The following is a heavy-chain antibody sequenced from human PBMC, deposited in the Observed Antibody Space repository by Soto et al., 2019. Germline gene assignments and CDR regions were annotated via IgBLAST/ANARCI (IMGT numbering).Heavy chain of an antibody. CDR2: INHSGST. CDR1: GGSFSGYY. V-gene: IGHV4-34*01. CDR3: GRSGPYYCSSTSCRRGGYYYGMDV. D-gene: IGHD2-2*01. J-gene: IGHJ6*02. Sequence: AETLSLTCAVYGGSFSGYYWSCIRQPPWRGLEWSGEINHSGSTNYNPSLKSRVTISVDTSKNQFSLKLSSVTAADTAVYYCGRSGPYYCSSTSCRRGGYYYGMDVWGQGTTVTVSS.